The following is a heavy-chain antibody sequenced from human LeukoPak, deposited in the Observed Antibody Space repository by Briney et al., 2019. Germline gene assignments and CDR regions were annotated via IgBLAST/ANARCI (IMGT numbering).Heavy chain of an antibody. V-gene: IGHV3-23*01. J-gene: IGHJ5*02. Sequence: GGSLRLSCAASGFTFRAYGMTWVRQVPGKGLEWISAVSNDGYSTVYADSVKGRFTISRDNSKNTLYLQMNSLRAEDTAVYYCAGRGIAHSWGQGTLVTVSS. D-gene: IGHD6-13*01. CDR3: AGRGIAHS. CDR2: VSNDGYST. CDR1: GFTFRAYG.